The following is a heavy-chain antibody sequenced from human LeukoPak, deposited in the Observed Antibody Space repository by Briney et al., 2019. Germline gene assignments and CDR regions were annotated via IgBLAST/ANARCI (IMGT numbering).Heavy chain of an antibody. Sequence: SSETLSLTCTVSGVSISSYYWSWIRQTPGKGLEWIGYIYKSETTNYNPSLKSRVTISKDMSKNQFSLKLSSVTAADTAVYYCARKSSGWFDSWGQGTLVTVSS. J-gene: IGHJ5*01. CDR3: ARKSSGWFDS. D-gene: IGHD1-26*01. CDR1: GVSISSYY. CDR2: IYKSETT. V-gene: IGHV4-59*01.